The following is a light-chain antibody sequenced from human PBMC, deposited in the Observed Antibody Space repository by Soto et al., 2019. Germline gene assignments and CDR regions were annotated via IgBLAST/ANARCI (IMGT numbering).Light chain of an antibody. V-gene: IGKV1-39*01. J-gene: IGKJ2*02. CDR3: QQSYSIPRT. CDR2: AAS. CDR1: QSISSS. Sequence: DIQMTQSPSSLSASVGDRVTITCRASQSISSSLNWYQQKPGKAPKLLIYAASSLQSGVPSRFSGSGSGTDCTLTISSLQPEDFATYYCQQSYSIPRTFGQGTELEIK.